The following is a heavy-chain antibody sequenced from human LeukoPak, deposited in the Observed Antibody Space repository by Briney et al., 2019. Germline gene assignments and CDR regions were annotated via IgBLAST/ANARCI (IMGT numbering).Heavy chain of an antibody. CDR1: GGIFSSYA. V-gene: IGHV1-69*06. CDR3: ARDPNLGYCSSTSCYPPD. Sequence: SVKVSCKASGGIFSSYAISWVRQAPGQGLEWMGGVIPIFGTANYAQKFQGRVTITADKSTSTAYMELSSLRSEDTAVYYCARDPNLGYCSSTSCYPPDWGQGTLVTVSS. D-gene: IGHD2-2*01. CDR2: VIPIFGTA. J-gene: IGHJ4*02.